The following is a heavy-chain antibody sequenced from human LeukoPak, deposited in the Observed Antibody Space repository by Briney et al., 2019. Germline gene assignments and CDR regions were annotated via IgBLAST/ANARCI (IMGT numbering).Heavy chain of an antibody. J-gene: IGHJ3*02. Sequence: SETLSLTCTVSGGSISSYYWSWIRQPPGKGLEWIGYIYYSGSTNYNPSLKSRVTISVDTSKNQFSLKLSSVTAADTSVYYCARDDSSGWYPDIWGQGTMVTVSS. CDR3: ARDDSSGWYPDI. CDR1: GGSISSYY. V-gene: IGHV4-59*01. CDR2: IYYSGST. D-gene: IGHD6-19*01.